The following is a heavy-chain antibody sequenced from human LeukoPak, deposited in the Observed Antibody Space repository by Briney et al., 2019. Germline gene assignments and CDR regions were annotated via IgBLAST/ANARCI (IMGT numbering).Heavy chain of an antibody. CDR3: ARQEGFDFWSGYYTGYYSGMDI. CDR2: IYPGDSDT. CDR1: GYSFTSYW. D-gene: IGHD3-3*01. Sequence: GESLKISCKGSGYSFTSYWIGWVRQMPGKGLEWMGIIYPGDSDTRYSPSFQGQVTISADESMTTAYLQWRSLKASDTAIYYCARQEGFDFWSGYYTGYYSGMDIWGQGTTVTVSS. V-gene: IGHV5-51*01. J-gene: IGHJ6*02.